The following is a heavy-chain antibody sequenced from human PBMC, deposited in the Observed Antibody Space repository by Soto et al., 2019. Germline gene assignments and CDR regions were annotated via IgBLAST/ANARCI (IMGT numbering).Heavy chain of an antibody. CDR2: IYYSGST. CDR3: ARDLGDDYGDYLGAFDI. D-gene: IGHD4-17*01. V-gene: IGHV4-31*03. J-gene: IGHJ3*02. CDR1: GGSSRSGGYY. Sequence: SETLSLTCTVSGGSSRSGGYYWSWIRQHPGKGLEWIGYIYYSGSTYYNPSLKSRVTISVDTSKNQFSLKLSSVTAADTAVYYCARDLGDDYGDYLGAFDIWGQGTMVTVSS.